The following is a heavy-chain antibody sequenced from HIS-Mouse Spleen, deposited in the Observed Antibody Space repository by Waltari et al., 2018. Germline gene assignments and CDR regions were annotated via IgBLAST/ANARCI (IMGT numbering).Heavy chain of an antibody. CDR2: IDWDDDK. Sequence: QVTLRESGPALVKPTQTLTLTCTFSGFPPSTSGMCVSWIRQPPGKALGWLARIDWDDDKYYSTSLKTRLTISKDTSKNQVVLTMTNMDPVDTATYYCARIAEGYSSGWYAFDYWGQGTLVTVSS. V-gene: IGHV2-70*15. CDR1: GFPPSTSGMC. J-gene: IGHJ4*02. CDR3: ARIAEGYSSGWYAFDY. D-gene: IGHD6-19*01.